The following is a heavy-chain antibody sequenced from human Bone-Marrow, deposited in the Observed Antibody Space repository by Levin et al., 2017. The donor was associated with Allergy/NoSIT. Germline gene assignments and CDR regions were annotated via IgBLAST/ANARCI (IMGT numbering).Heavy chain of an antibody. CDR3: ARGPDISGSHFDY. CDR2: ISYNGKNT. V-gene: IGHV3-30*03. Sequence: PGGSLRLSCAASGFMFKTYGMNWVRQAPGKGLEWVAIISYNGKNTYYADSVKGRFTISRDNSKNTLFLQMNSLRVEDTAVYYCARGPDISGSHFDYWGQGALVTVSS. CDR1: GFMFKTYG. D-gene: IGHD6-19*01. J-gene: IGHJ4*02.